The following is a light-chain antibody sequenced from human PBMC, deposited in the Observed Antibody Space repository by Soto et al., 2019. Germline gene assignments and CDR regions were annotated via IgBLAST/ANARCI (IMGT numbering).Light chain of an antibody. V-gene: IGLV1-51*02. CDR3: GTWDSSLSAYV. J-gene: IGLJ1*01. Sequence: QSVLTQPPSVSAAPGQKVTISCSGSSSNIGKNYVSWYQQLPGTAPKLLIYENNKRPSGIPDRFSGSKSGTSATLGITGLQAGDEADYYRGTWDSSLSAYVFGTGTKVTVL. CDR2: ENN. CDR1: SSNIGKNY.